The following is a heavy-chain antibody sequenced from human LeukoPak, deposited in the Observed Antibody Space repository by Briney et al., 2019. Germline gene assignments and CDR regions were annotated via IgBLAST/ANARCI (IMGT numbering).Heavy chain of an antibody. J-gene: IGHJ5*02. CDR1: GGSISSGGYS. CDR2: IYYIGST. Sequence: PSETLSLTCTVSGGSISSGGYSWTWIRQHPGKGLEWIGYIYYIGSTYYNPSLKSRITISVDTSKNQFSLKLSSVTAADTAVYYCARGVDIVATDWFDPWGQGTLVTVSS. V-gene: IGHV4-31*03. CDR3: ARGVDIVATDWFDP. D-gene: IGHD5-12*01.